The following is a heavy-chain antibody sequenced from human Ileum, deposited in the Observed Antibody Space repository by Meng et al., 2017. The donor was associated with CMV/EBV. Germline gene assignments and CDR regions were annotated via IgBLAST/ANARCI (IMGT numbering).Heavy chain of an antibody. CDR2: TSVHNDNR. D-gene: IGHD5-24*01. V-gene: IGHV1-18*01. CDR3: ARAGNYNYALDS. J-gene: IGHJ5*01. CDR1: GYTFTSQG. Sequence: SCRASGYTFTSQGIRWVRQAPGQGLGWIGWTSVHNDNRKYAQMFQDRVTMTTDTATTTAYMEMRSLRSGDTAVYYCARAGNYNYALDSWGQGTLVTVSS.